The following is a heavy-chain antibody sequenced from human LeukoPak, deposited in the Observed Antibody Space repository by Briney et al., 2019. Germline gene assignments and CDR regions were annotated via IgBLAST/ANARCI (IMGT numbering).Heavy chain of an antibody. V-gene: IGHV4-39*07. CDR3: ARGWSMEYFQH. CDR1: GDSISNSRYY. D-gene: IGHD2/OR15-2a*01. CDR2: IYYSGST. Sequence: SETLSLTCTVSGDSISNSRYYWGWIRQPPGKGLECIGTIYYSGSTYYNPPLKSRVTISVDTSKNQFSLKLSSVTAADTAVYYCARGWSMEYFQHWGQGTLVTVSS. J-gene: IGHJ1*01.